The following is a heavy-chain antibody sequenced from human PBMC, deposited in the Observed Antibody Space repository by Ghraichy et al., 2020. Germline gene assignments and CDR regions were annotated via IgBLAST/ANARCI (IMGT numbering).Heavy chain of an antibody. CDR3: ARAGGQLEYYYYYGMDV. V-gene: IGHV4-59*01. CDR2: IYYSGNT. Sequence: SKTLSLTCTVSGGSISSYYWSWIRQPPGMGLEWIGYIYYSGNTNYNPSLKSRVAISRDTSKTQFSLRLSSVTAADTAVYYCARAGGQLEYYYYYGMDVWGQGTTVTVSS. J-gene: IGHJ6*02. CDR1: GGSISSYY. D-gene: IGHD2-2*01.